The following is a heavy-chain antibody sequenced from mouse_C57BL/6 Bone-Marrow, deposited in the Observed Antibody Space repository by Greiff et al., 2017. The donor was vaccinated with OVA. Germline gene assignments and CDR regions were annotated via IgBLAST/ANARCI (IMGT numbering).Heavy chain of an antibody. Sequence: QVQLQQSGAELVKPGASVKISCKASGYAFSSYWMNWVKQRPGKGLEWIGQIYPGDGDTNYNGKFKGKATLTADKSSSTAYMQLSSLTSEDSAVYFCARGGGNYVPNFDYWGQGTTLTVSS. CDR2: IYPGDGDT. CDR1: GYAFSSYW. J-gene: IGHJ2*01. CDR3: ARGGGNYVPNFDY. V-gene: IGHV1-80*01. D-gene: IGHD2-1*01.